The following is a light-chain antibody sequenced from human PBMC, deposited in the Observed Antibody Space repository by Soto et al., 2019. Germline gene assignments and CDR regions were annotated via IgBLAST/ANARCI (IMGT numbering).Light chain of an antibody. Sequence: EIVLTQSPGTLSLSPGEGATLSCRASQSVSSSYLAWYQQKPGQAPRLLIYGASSRATGIPDRFSGSGSGTDFTLTISRLEPEDFAVYYCQQYGSWTFGQGTKVDIK. CDR1: QSVSSSY. J-gene: IGKJ1*01. CDR3: QQYGSWT. CDR2: GAS. V-gene: IGKV3-20*01.